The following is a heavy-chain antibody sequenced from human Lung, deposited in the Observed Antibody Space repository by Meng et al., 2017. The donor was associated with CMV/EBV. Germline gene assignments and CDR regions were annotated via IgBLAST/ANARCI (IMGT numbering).Heavy chain of an antibody. CDR2: ISTSGGDT. CDR3: ANLGRTIRDY. Sequence: GESLKISCAASGFTFSSHSLSWVRQAPGKGLEWVSSISTSGGDTYHADSVKGRFTISRDNSKKTLYLQMNSLRAEDTAAYYCANLGRTIRDYWGQGTLVTVSS. J-gene: IGHJ4*02. V-gene: IGHV3-23*01. CDR1: GFTFSSHS. D-gene: IGHD4/OR15-4a*01.